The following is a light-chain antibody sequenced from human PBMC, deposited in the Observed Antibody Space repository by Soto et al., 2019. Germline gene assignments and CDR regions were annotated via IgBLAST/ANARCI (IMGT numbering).Light chain of an antibody. CDR1: QSFSSW. Sequence: DIHMTQSPSTLSVSVGDRVTITCRASQSFSSWVAWYQQKPGKAPKFLIYAASNLQSGVPSRFSGSGSGTDLTLTVNSLQPEDFATYYCQQGYTSAITFGQGTRLEI. CDR2: AAS. J-gene: IGKJ5*01. CDR3: QQGYTSAIT. V-gene: IGKV1-39*01.